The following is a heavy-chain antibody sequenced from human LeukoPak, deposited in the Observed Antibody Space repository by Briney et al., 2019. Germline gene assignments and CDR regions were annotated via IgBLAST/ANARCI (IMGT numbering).Heavy chain of an antibody. CDR2: INPNSGGT. D-gene: IGHD1-26*01. Sequence: ASVKVSCKASGYTFTGYYTHWVRQAPGQGLEWMGWINPNSGGTNYAQKFQGRVTVTRDTSISTAYMELSRLRSDDTAVYYCARDLWELRGYFDCWGQGTLVTVSS. CDR1: GYTFTGYY. V-gene: IGHV1-2*02. J-gene: IGHJ4*02. CDR3: ARDLWELRGYFDC.